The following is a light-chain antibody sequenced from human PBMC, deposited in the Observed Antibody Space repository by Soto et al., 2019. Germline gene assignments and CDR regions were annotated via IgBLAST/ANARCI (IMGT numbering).Light chain of an antibody. Sequence: QSALTQPASVSGSPGQSITISCSGTSSDVGSYKYVSWYQQHPGKAPKLMIYEVTNRPSGVSNRFSGSKSGYTASLTISGLQPEDEADYYCSSYTTSSTWVFGGGTQLTVL. J-gene: IGLJ3*02. CDR1: SSDVGSYKY. V-gene: IGLV2-14*01. CDR2: EVT. CDR3: SSYTTSSTWV.